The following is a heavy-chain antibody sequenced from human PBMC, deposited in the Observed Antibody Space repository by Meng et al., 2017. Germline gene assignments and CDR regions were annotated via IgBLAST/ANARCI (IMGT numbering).Heavy chain of an antibody. D-gene: IGHD6-13*01. CDR3: ATGAAATAH. CDR2: IKRNRDGGTI. Sequence: LGVSGGGLVNPGGSLSSSRVASGLRFTDAWISWARQAPGKGLEWVGRIKRNRDGGTIDNAARLKGRFPISRDESKNTLYLQMDSRITEDPAVYFCATGAAATAHWGQGTLVTVSS. CDR1: GLRFTDAW. J-gene: IGHJ4*02. V-gene: IGHV3-15*01.